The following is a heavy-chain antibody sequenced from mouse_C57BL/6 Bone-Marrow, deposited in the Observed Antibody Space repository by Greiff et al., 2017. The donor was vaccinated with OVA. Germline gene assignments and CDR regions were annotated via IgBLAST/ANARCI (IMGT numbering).Heavy chain of an antibody. V-gene: IGHV1-81*01. CDR3: ARDPPYYYGSSYCAMDY. D-gene: IGHD1-1*01. J-gene: IGHJ4*01. CDR1: GYTFTSYG. Sequence: QVQLQQSGAELARPGASVKLSCKASGYTFTSYGISWVKQRTGQGLEWIGEIYPRSGNTYYNEKFKGKATLTADKSSSTAYMELRSLTSEDSAVYFCARDPPYYYGSSYCAMDYWGQGTSVTVSS. CDR2: IYPRSGNT.